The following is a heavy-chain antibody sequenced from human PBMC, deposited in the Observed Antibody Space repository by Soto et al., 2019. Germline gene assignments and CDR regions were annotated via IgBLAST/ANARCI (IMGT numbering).Heavy chain of an antibody. CDR1: GGSISSYD. CDR2: IYYSGST. CDR3: ARHHDS. Sequence: QVQLQESGPGLVKPSETLSLTCTVSGGSISSYDWRWIRPPPGKGLEWIGYIYYSGSTHYNPSLRSRLTISVDTSKTQSSLKLSSVTAAATAVYYCARHHDSWGQGTRVTVSS. J-gene: IGHJ4*02. V-gene: IGHV4-59*08.